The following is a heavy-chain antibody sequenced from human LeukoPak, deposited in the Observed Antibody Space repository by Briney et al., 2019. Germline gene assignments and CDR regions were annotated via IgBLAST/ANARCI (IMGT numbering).Heavy chain of an antibody. J-gene: IGHJ4*02. CDR3: ARIPPIYGDYSDY. Sequence: SETLSLTCTVSGGSISSGDYYWSWIRQPPGKGLEWIGHIYYSGSTYYNPSLKSRVTISVDTSKNQFSLKLSSVTAADTAVYYCARIPPIYGDYSDYWGQGTLVTVSS. CDR2: IYYSGST. D-gene: IGHD4-17*01. CDR1: GGSISSGDYY. V-gene: IGHV4-30-4*01.